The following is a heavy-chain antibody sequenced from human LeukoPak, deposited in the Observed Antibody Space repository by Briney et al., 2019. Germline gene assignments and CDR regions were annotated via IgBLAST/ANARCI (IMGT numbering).Heavy chain of an antibody. CDR3: ARGVEQQLEEYYFDY. J-gene: IGHJ4*02. CDR2: INHSGST. CDR1: GGSISTSYY. V-gene: IGHV4-34*01. D-gene: IGHD6-13*01. Sequence: SETLSLTCTVSGGSISTSYYWGWIRQPPGKGLEWIGEINHSGSTNYNPSLKSRVTISVDTSKNQFSLKLSSVTAADTAVYYCARGVEQQLEEYYFDYWGQGTLVTVSS.